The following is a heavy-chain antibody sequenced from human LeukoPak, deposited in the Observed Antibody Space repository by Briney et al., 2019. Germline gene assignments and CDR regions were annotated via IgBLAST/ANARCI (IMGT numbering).Heavy chain of an antibody. V-gene: IGHV3-7*01. CDR1: GFTFSSYW. CDR3: VRVSRGGSYARSARFYYFDY. J-gene: IGHJ4*02. CDR2: IKQDGSEK. D-gene: IGHD1-26*01. Sequence: GGSLRLSCAASGFTFSSYWMSWVRQAPGKGLEWVANIKQDGSEKYYVDSVKGRFTISRDNAKNSLYLQMNSLRAEDTAVYYCVRVSRGGSYARSARFYYFDYWGQGTLVTVSS.